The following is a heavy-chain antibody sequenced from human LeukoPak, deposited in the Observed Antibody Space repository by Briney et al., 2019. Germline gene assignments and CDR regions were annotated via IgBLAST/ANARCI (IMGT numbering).Heavy chain of an antibody. Sequence: GESLKISCKGSGYSFASYWIGWVRQMPGKGLEWTGIMYPGDSDTRYSPSFQGQVPISADKSINTAYLQWNSLKASDTAMYYCARQFDSSGWGPFDYWGQGTLVTVSS. D-gene: IGHD6-19*01. CDR3: ARQFDSSGWGPFDY. CDR1: GYSFASYW. J-gene: IGHJ4*02. CDR2: MYPGDSDT. V-gene: IGHV5-51*01.